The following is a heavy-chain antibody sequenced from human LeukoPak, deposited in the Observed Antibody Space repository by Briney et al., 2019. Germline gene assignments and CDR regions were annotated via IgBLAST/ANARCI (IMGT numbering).Heavy chain of an antibody. J-gene: IGHJ6*02. D-gene: IGHD1-26*01. Sequence: ASVKVSCKASGYTFTSYDIDWVRQATGQGLEWMGWMNPNSGNTGYEQKFQGRVTMTRNTSISTAYMELSSLRSEDTAVYYCARIGSYYYYYYYGMDVWGQGTTVTVSS. CDR2: MNPNSGNT. V-gene: IGHV1-8*01. CDR1: GYTFTSYD. CDR3: ARIGSYYYYYYYGMDV.